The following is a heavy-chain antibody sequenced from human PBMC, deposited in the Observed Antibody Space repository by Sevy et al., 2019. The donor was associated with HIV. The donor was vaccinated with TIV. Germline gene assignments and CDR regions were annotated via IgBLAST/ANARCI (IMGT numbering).Heavy chain of an antibody. D-gene: IGHD3-10*01. Sequence: GGSLRLSCAASGFTFSSYSMNWVRQAPGKGLEWVSSISSSSSYIYYADSVKGRFTISRDNAKNSLYLQMNSLRAEDTAVYYCARGSGSGSYLKGGFDYWGQGTLVTVSS. CDR1: GFTFSSYS. CDR3: ARGSGSGSYLKGGFDY. J-gene: IGHJ4*02. V-gene: IGHV3-21*01. CDR2: ISSSSSYI.